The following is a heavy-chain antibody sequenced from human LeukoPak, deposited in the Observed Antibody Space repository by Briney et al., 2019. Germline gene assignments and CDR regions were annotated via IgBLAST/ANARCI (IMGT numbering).Heavy chain of an antibody. Sequence: SETLSLTCAVYGGSFSGYYWSWIRQPPGKGPEWIGEINHSGGTNYNPSLKSRVTISVDTSKNQFSLKLSSVTAADTAVYYCARGKVATRRSYYFDYWGQGTLVTVSS. CDR3: ARGKVATRRSYYFDY. CDR1: GGSFSGYY. V-gene: IGHV4-34*01. J-gene: IGHJ4*02. CDR2: INHSGGT. D-gene: IGHD5-12*01.